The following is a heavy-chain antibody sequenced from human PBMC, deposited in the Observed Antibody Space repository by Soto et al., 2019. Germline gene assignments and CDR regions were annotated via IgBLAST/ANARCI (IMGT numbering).Heavy chain of an antibody. CDR2: INDSGNI. D-gene: IGHD3-10*01. CDR3: ARGLILWFGELSRRGGYYYYIDV. J-gene: IGHJ6*03. V-gene: IGHV4-34*01. CDR1: GGSFSGYQ. Sequence: QVQLQQWGAGLLKPSETLSLTCAVYGGSFSGYQWTWIRQTPGKGLEWIGEINDSGNINYNPSLKSRVTILVDTAKNQISLKLSSVTAADTAVYYCARGLILWFGELSRRGGYYYYIDVWGKGTTVTVSS.